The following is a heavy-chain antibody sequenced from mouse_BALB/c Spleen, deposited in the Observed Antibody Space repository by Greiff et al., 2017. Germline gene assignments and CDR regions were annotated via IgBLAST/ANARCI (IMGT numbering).Heavy chain of an antibody. Sequence: QVQLKQPGAELVRPGASVKLSCKASGYTFTSYWINWVKQRPGQGLEWIGNIYPSDSYTNYNQKFKDKATLTVDKSSSTAYMQLSSPTSEDSAVYYCTRWNGPRRQWYFDVWGAGTTVTVSA. CDR1: GYTFTSYW. J-gene: IGHJ1*01. CDR3: TRWNGPRRQWYFDV. V-gene: IGHV1-69*02. CDR2: IYPSDSYT. D-gene: IGHD2-12*01.